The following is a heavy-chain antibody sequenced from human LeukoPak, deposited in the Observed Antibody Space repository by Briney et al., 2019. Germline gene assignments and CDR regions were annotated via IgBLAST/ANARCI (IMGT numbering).Heavy chain of an antibody. V-gene: IGHV3-9*01. D-gene: IGHD3-10*01. CDR2: ISWNSDFL. CDR1: GFTFIPSG. CDR3: ARRSGSREFDY. Sequence: GGSLSLSCPASGFTFIPSGMNWVRKAPGKALEWVSGISWNSDFLVYADSVKGRFTISRDNAKNSLFLQMNSLTPEDTALYYCARRSGSREFDYWGQGILVTVSS. J-gene: IGHJ4*02.